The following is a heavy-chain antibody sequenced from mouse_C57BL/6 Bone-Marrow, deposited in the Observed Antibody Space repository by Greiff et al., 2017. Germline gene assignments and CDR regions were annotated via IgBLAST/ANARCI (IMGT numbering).Heavy chain of an antibody. Sequence: QVQLQQSGPGLVQPSQSLSITCTVSGFSLTSYGVHWVRQSPGKGLEWLGVIWRGGSTDYNAALMSRPSITKDNSKSQVFFKMNSLQADDTAIYDCAKNDCGGFAYWGQGTLVTVSA. CDR3: AKNDCGGFAY. CDR1: GFSLTSYG. J-gene: IGHJ3*01. CDR2: IWRGGST. D-gene: IGHD2-4*01. V-gene: IGHV2-5*01.